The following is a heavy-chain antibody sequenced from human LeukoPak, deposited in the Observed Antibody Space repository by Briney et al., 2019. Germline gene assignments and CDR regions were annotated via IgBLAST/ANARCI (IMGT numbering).Heavy chain of an antibody. V-gene: IGHV3-11*04. J-gene: IGHJ4*02. CDR1: GFTFSDYY. D-gene: IGHD1-26*01. CDR2: ISSSGSTI. Sequence: GGSMRLSCAASGFTFSDYYMSWIRRAPGKGLEWVSYISSSGSTIYYADSVKGRFTISRDNAKNSLYLQMNSLRAEDTAVYYCARDSAGGSLALDYWGQGTLVTVSS. CDR3: ARDSAGGSLALDY.